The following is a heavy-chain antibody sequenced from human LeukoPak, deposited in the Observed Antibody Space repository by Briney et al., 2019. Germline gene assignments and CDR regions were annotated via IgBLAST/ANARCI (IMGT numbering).Heavy chain of an antibody. V-gene: IGHV1-3*01. CDR2: INAGNGNA. D-gene: IGHD3-10*01. CDR1: GGTFSSYA. J-gene: IGHJ6*02. Sequence: ASVKVSCKASGGTFSSYAISWVRQAPGQRLEWMGWINAGNGNAKYSQKFQGRVTITRDTSASTAYMELSSLRSEDTAVYYCARDSPYYYGSGSYYNHPYGMDVWGQGTTVTVSS. CDR3: ARDSPYYYGSGSYYNHPYGMDV.